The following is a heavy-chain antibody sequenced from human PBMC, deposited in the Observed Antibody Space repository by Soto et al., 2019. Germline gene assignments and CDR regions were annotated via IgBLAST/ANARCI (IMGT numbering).Heavy chain of an antibody. CDR1: GFTFSTYS. V-gene: IGHV3-48*02. Sequence: EVQLVESGGGLVQPGGSLRLSCAASGFTFSTYSMNWVRQAPGKGLELVSHTRSSGSPMYYADSVKGRFTISRDNDKNSLFLQMNSLRDEDTAVYYCARDSQFAFDIWGQGTMVTVSS. J-gene: IGHJ3*02. CDR2: TRSSGSPM. CDR3: ARDSQFAFDI.